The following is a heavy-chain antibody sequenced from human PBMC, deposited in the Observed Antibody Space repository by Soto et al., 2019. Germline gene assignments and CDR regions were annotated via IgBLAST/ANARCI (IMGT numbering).Heavy chain of an antibody. D-gene: IGHD5-18*01. Sequence: GASVKVSCKASGYTFTSYGISWVRQAPGQGLEWMGWISAYNGNTNYAQKLQGRVTMTTDTSTSTAYMELRSLRSDDTAVYYCAIATDMVTRTNYYYYGMDVWGQGTTVNVSS. J-gene: IGHJ6*02. CDR1: GYTFTSYG. CDR2: ISAYNGNT. V-gene: IGHV1-18*01. CDR3: AIATDMVTRTNYYYYGMDV.